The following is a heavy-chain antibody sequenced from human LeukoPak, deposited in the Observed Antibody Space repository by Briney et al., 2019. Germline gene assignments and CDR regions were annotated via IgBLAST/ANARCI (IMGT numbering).Heavy chain of an antibody. D-gene: IGHD1-26*01. V-gene: IGHV1-18*01. Sequence: ASVKVSCKASGYTFTSYGISWVRQAPGQGLEWMGWISAYNGNTNYAQKLQGRVTMTTDTSTSTAHMELRSLRSDDTAVYYCAREHLTELLPVDYWGQGTLVTVSS. CDR3: AREHLTELLPVDY. J-gene: IGHJ4*02. CDR1: GYTFTSYG. CDR2: ISAYNGNT.